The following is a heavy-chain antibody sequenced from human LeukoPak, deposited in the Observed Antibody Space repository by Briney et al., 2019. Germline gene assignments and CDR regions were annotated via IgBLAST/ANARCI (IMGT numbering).Heavy chain of an antibody. CDR1: GGSFSGYY. CDR3: ARGYDSSGPNAFDI. V-gene: IGHV4-34*01. CDR2: INHSGST. D-gene: IGHD3-22*01. J-gene: IGHJ3*02. Sequence: SETLSLTCAVYGGSFSGYYWSWIRQPPGKGLEWIGEINHSGSTNYNPSLKSRVSISVDTSKNQFALRLSSVTAAETAVYYCARGYDSSGPNAFDIWGQGTMVTVSS.